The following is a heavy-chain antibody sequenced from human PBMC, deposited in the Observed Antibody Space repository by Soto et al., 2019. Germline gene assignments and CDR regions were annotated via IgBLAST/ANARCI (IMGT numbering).Heavy chain of an antibody. D-gene: IGHD6-19*01. CDR1: GFTFSSYG. Sequence: GGSLRLSCAASGFTFSSYGMHWVRQAPGKGLEWVAVISYDGSNKYYADSVKGRFTISRDNSKNTLYLQMNSLRAEDTAVYYCAKTIPIAVEPVGDFDYWGQGTLVTVSS. J-gene: IGHJ4*02. V-gene: IGHV3-30*18. CDR3: AKTIPIAVEPVGDFDY. CDR2: ISYDGSNK.